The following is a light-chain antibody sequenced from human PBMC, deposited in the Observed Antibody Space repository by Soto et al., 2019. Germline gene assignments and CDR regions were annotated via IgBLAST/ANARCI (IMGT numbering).Light chain of an antibody. J-gene: IGKJ3*01. CDR3: QQRSNCLFT. V-gene: IGKV3-11*01. CDR1: QSVSSY. CDR2: DAS. Sequence: EIVLTQSPATLSLSPGERATLSCRASQSVSSYLAWYRQKPGQAPRLLIYDASNRATGIPARFSGSGSGTDFTLTISSLEPEDFAVYYCQQRSNCLFTFGPGTKVDIK.